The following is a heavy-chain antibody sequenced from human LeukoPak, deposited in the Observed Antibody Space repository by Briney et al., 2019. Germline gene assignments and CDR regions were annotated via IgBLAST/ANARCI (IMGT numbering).Heavy chain of an antibody. CDR1: GFTFNNFW. CDR3: ARDQRYCSSSSCPWEPFDY. D-gene: IGHD2-2*01. J-gene: IGHJ4*02. CDR2: IKEDGSEK. V-gene: IGHV3-7*05. Sequence: GGSLRLSCAVSGFTFNNFWIAWVRQAPGKGLEWVANIKEDGSEKNYVDSEKGRFTIARDNEKNSLYLQMNSLRAEDTAVYYCARDQRYCSSSSCPWEPFDYWGQGTLVTVSS.